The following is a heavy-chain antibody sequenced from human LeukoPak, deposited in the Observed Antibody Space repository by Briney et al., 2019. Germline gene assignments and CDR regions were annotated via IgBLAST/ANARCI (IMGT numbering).Heavy chain of an antibody. D-gene: IGHD6-13*01. Sequence: GGSLRLSCAASGFTFSSYWMTWVRQAPGKGLEWVAKINQGGSDKYYVDSVKGRFTISRDAKNSLFLQMNSLRAEDTAVYFCARDRGYSSFDHWGQGTLVIVSS. V-gene: IGHV3-7*04. CDR2: INQGGSDK. CDR1: GFTFSSYW. J-gene: IGHJ4*02. CDR3: ARDRGYSSFDH.